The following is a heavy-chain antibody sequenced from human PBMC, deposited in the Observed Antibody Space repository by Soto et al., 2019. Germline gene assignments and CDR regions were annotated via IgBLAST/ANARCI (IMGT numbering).Heavy chain of an antibody. CDR3: AKDRNYSPNY. CDR2: ISYDGSEK. J-gene: IGHJ4*02. V-gene: IGHV3-30*18. Sequence: QVQLVESGGGVVQPGRSLRLSCAASGFSFSNFGMHWVRQAPGKGLDWVAVISYDGSEKVYADSVKGRFTISRDNSQNTLYLQMNSLGTEDTAVYYWAKDRNYSPNYWGQGTLGTVSS. D-gene: IGHD4-4*01. CDR1: GFSFSNFG.